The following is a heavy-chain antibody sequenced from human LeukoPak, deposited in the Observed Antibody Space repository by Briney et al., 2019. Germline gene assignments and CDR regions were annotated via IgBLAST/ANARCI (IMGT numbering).Heavy chain of an antibody. J-gene: IGHJ4*02. V-gene: IGHV5-51*01. D-gene: IGHD5-12*01. CDR2: IYPGDSDT. CDR3: ARGRGYSGFDWGAFDY. Sequence: GESLKISCKGSGYSFTSYWIGWVRQMPGKGLEWMGIIYPGDSDTRYSPSFQGQVTISADESISTAYLQWSSLKASDTAMYYCARGRGYSGFDWGAFDYWGQGTLVTVSS. CDR1: GYSFTSYW.